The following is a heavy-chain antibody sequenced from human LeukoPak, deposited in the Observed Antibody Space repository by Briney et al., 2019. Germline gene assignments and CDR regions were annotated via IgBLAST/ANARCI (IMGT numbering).Heavy chain of an antibody. J-gene: IGHJ4*02. Sequence: GASVKVSCKASGYTLTGYYMHWVRQAPGQGLEWMGWINPNSGGTNYAQKFQGRVTMTRDTSISTAYMELSRLRSDDTAVYYCARDGFASSSSWLYYFDYWGQGTLVTVSS. CDR2: INPNSGGT. D-gene: IGHD6-13*01. V-gene: IGHV1-2*02. CDR3: ARDGFASSSSWLYYFDY. CDR1: GYTLTGYY.